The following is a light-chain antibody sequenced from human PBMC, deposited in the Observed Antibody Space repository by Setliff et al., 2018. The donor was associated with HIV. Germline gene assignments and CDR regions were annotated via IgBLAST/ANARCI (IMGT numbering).Light chain of an antibody. CDR1: SSDVGGYSF. Sequence: SVLTQPASVSGSPGQSITISCTGASSDVGGYSFVSWYQQHPGKAPKLMIYDVSYRPSGVSDRFSGSKSGNTASLTISGLQAEDEADYYCSSYTSSTPLYVFGTGTKATVL. V-gene: IGLV2-14*03. CDR3: SSYTSSTPLYV. CDR2: DVS. J-gene: IGLJ1*01.